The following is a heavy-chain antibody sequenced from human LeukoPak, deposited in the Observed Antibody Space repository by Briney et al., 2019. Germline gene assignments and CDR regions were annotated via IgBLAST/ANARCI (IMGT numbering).Heavy chain of an antibody. CDR1: GYIFTTYW. J-gene: IGHJ4*02. D-gene: IGHD1-26*01. CDR2: IYPGDSDT. Sequence: GESLKIPCEGSGYIFTTYWIGWVRQMPEKGLEWMGIIYPGDSDTRNSPSFQGQVTISADKSISTAYLQWSSLKASDTAMYYCARLYSGSYYLDLDYWGQGTLVTVPS. CDR3: ARLYSGSYYLDLDY. V-gene: IGHV5-51*01.